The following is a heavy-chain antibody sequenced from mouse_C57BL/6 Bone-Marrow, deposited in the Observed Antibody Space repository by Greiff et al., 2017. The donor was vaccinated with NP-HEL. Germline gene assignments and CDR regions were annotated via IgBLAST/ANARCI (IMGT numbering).Heavy chain of an antibody. CDR2: INPNNGGT. Sequence: EVQLQQSGPELVKPGASVKISCKASGYTFTDYYMNWVKQSHGKSLEWIGDINPNNGGTSYNQKFKGKATLTVDKSSSTAYMELRSLTSEDSAVYYCARSRGYDYDRDWYFDVWGTGTTVTVSS. J-gene: IGHJ1*03. D-gene: IGHD2-4*01. CDR3: ARSRGYDYDRDWYFDV. CDR1: GYTFTDYY. V-gene: IGHV1-26*01.